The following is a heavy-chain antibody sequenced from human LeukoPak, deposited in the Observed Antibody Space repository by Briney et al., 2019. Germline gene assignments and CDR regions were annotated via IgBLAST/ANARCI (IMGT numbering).Heavy chain of an antibody. Sequence: SETLSLTCTVSGGSISSHYWSWIRQPPGKRLEWIGYIYYRGSTHYNPSLRSRVTISVDSSKNQIPLKLSSVTAADTAVYYCARGPEGSIDSWGQGTLVTVSS. D-gene: IGHD1-26*01. CDR1: GGSISSHY. J-gene: IGHJ4*02. CDR3: ARGPEGSIDS. V-gene: IGHV4-59*11. CDR2: IYYRGST.